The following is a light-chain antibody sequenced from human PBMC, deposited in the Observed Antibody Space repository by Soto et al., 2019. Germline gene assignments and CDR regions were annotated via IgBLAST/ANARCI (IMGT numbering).Light chain of an antibody. CDR1: INDVGGYNP. CDR3: CSYAGSYTSYV. Sequence: QSALTQPRSVSRSPGQSVTISCSGTINDVGGYNPVSWFQHHPGSAPKLMVHSVTQRPSGVPDRFSGSKSGNTASLTISGLQAEDEADYYCCSYAGSYTSYVFGTGTKVTVL. CDR2: SVT. J-gene: IGLJ1*01. V-gene: IGLV2-11*01.